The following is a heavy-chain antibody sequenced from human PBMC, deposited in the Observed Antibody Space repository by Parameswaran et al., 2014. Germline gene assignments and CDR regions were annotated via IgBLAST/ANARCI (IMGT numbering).Heavy chain of an antibody. V-gene: IGHV3-30*04. D-gene: IGHD2-15*01. Sequence: WIRQPPGKGLEWVAVISYDGNNKYYADSVKGRFTISRDNSKNTLYLQMNSLRAEDTAVYYCARDQGYCSGASCYGSDYWGQGTLVTVSS. J-gene: IGHJ4*02. CDR2: ISYDGNNK. CDR3: ARDQGYCSGASCYGSDY.